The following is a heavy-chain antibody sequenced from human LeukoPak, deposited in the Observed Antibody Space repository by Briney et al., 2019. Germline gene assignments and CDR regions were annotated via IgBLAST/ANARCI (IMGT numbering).Heavy chain of an antibody. CDR1: GFTFSGFY. J-gene: IGHJ4*02. CDR3: ARVRCSRGTCYLDY. D-gene: IGHD2-15*01. Sequence: GGSLRLSCAASGFTFSGFYMNWVRQAPGKGLEWVSTIGGSTIYIYYADSVKGRFTISRDNAKNSLSLQMNSLRAEDTAVYYCARVRCSRGTCYLDYWGQGTLVTVSS. V-gene: IGHV3-21*06. CDR2: IGGSTIYI.